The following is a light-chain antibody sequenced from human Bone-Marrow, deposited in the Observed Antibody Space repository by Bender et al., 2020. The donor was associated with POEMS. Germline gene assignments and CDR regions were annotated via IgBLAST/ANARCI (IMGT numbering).Light chain of an antibody. CDR1: SSNIGAHA. J-gene: IGLJ3*02. CDR2: INN. V-gene: IGLV1-44*01. Sequence: QSVLTQPPSASGTPGQRVTISCSGGSSNIGAHAVNWYQHLPGTAPKLLIFINNQRPSEVPDRFSGSRSGTSASLAISGLQSEDEADYYCAVWDDSLNGWVFGGGTKLTVL. CDR3: AVWDDSLNGWV.